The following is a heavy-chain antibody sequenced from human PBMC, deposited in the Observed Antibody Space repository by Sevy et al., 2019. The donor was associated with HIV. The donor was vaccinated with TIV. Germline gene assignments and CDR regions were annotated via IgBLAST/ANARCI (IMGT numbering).Heavy chain of an antibody. CDR3: AKDYRVLLITTIDY. J-gene: IGHJ4*02. CDR1: GFTFSNYA. CDR2: ISYDGSNK. V-gene: IGHV3-30*18. Sequence: GGSLRLSCSASGFTFSNYAMHWVRQAPGKGLEWVGFISYDGSNKYYADSVKGRFTISRDNGNNTLYLQKNSLGAEDTAVYYCAKDYRVLLITTIDYWGQGTLVTVSS. D-gene: IGHD3-22*01.